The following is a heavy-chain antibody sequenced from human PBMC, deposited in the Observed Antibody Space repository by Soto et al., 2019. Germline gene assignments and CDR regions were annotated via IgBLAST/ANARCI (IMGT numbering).Heavy chain of an antibody. V-gene: IGHV3-30-3*01. CDR2: ISYEGSNT. D-gene: IGHD1-1*01. Sequence: GGSLRLSCVASGFTFGTYGIHWVRQAPGKGLQWVALISYEGSNTYYADSVRGRFTISRDNSKNTLYLQINALRPEDTGVYYCARVTPGNNLYYFSGLDAWGQGTSVTVSS. J-gene: IGHJ6*02. CDR1: GFTFGTYG. CDR3: ARVTPGNNLYYFSGLDA.